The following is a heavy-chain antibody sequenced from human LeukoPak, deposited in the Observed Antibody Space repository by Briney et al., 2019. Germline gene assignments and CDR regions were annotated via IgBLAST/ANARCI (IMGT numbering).Heavy chain of an antibody. V-gene: IGHV3-66*01. Sequence: EGSLRLSCAVSAFTVSSNYVSWVRQAPGKGLEWVSVIYGGGSTNYAASVKGGFTISRDNSKNTLYLQMNSLRAEDTAVYYCARDHSGSYQRAFDIWGQGTMVTVSS. D-gene: IGHD1-26*01. CDR2: IYGGGST. CDR1: AFTVSSNY. J-gene: IGHJ3*02. CDR3: ARDHSGSYQRAFDI.